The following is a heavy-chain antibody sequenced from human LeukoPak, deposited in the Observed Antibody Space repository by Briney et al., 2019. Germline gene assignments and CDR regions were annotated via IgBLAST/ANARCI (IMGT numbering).Heavy chain of an antibody. J-gene: IGHJ3*02. V-gene: IGHV1-2*02. Sequence: ASVKVSCRASGYTFTGYYMHWVRQAPGQGLEWMGWINPNSGGTNYAQKFQGRVTMTRDTSISTAYMELSRLRSDDTAAYYCARSTQPRAFDIWGQGTMVTVSS. CDR2: INPNSGGT. CDR3: ARSTQPRAFDI. CDR1: GYTFTGYY.